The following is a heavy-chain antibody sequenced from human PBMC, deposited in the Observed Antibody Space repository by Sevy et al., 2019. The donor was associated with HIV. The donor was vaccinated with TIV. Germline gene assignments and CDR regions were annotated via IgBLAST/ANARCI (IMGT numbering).Heavy chain of an antibody. J-gene: IGHJ5*02. CDR1: GYTFTGYY. D-gene: IGHD3-3*01. V-gene: IGHV1-2*02. CDR3: ARLNLWSSYLRDWFDP. CDR2: INPNSSGT. Sequence: PSLKVSCEASGYTFTGYYMHWVRQAPGQGLEWMGWINPNSSGTNYAQKFQGRVTMTRDTSISTAYMELSRLRSDDTAMYYCARLNLWSSYLRDWFDPWGQGTLVTVSS.